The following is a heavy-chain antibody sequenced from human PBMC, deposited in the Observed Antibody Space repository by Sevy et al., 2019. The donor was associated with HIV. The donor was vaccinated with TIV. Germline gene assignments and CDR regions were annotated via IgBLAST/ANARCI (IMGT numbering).Heavy chain of an antibody. CDR1: GFTISDTY. D-gene: IGHD4-17*01. V-gene: IGHV3-53*01. Sequence: GGSLRLSCAASGFTISDTYMNWVRQAPGKGLEWVSMIYGGGHTIYADSVKGRFVISRDNSKNTLYLHLNGLSAEDTAFYFCARGCEDGDYLRNWGQGTLVTVSS. J-gene: IGHJ4*02. CDR3: ARGCEDGDYLRN. CDR2: IYGGGHT.